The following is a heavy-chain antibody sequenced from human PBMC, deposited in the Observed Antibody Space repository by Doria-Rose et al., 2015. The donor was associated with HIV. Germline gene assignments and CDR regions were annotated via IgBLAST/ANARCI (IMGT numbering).Heavy chain of an antibody. CDR2: IFSDDER. J-gene: IGHJ4*02. CDR3: ARIKSSRWYHKYYFDF. CDR1: GVSLSSPGMG. V-gene: IGHV2-26*01. D-gene: IGHD6-13*01. Sequence: QVQLVESGPVLVKPTETLTLTCTVSGVSLSSPGMGMSWIRQPPGKALEWLANIFSDDERSYKTSLKSRLTISRGTSKSQVVLTMTDMDPADTATYYCARIKSSRWYHKYYFDFWGQGTLVIVSA.